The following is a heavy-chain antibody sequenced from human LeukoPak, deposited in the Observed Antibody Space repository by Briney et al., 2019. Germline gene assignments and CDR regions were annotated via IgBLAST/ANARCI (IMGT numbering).Heavy chain of an antibody. J-gene: IGHJ5*02. CDR2: IYWNDEK. CDR3: AHRRVVVPGTSPLHPERYWFDP. Sequence: SGPTLVNPTQTLTLTCTFSGFSLSTSGVAVGWTRQPPGKALEWLTLIYWNDEKRYSPSLKNRLTITKDPSKNQVVLTMTNMDPVDSATYYCAHRRVVVPGTSPLHPERYWFDPWGQGTLVTVSS. CDR1: GFSLSTSGVA. V-gene: IGHV2-5*01. D-gene: IGHD6-19*01.